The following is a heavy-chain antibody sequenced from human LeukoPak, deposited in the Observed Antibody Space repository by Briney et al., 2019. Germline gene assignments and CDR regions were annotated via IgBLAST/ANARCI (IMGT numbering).Heavy chain of an antibody. J-gene: IGHJ6*03. V-gene: IGHV4-38-2*01. CDR3: ARHKDIVVVPAAIGHMDV. CDR2: IYHSGST. Sequence: SETLSLXCAVSGYSISSGYYWGWIRQPPGKGLEWIGSIYHSGSTYYNPSLKSRVTISVDTSKNQFSLKLSSVTAADTAVYYCARHKDIVVVPAAIGHMDVWGKGTTVTVSS. D-gene: IGHD2-2*02. CDR1: GYSISSGYY.